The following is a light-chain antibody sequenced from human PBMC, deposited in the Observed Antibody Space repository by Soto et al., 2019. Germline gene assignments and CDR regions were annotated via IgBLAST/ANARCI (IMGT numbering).Light chain of an antibody. CDR2: DAS. J-gene: IGKJ5*01. Sequence: EIVLTQSPATLSLSPVERATLSCRASQSVSSYLAWYQQKPGQAPRLLIYDASNRATGIPARFSGRGSGTDFTLTISSLEPEDFAVFYCQQRSDWPLTFGGGTRLEIK. V-gene: IGKV3-11*01. CDR1: QSVSSY. CDR3: QQRSDWPLT.